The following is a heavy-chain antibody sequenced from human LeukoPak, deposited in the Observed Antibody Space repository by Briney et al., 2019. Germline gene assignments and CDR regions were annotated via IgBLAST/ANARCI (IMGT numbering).Heavy chain of an antibody. CDR3: ARQTGGYNPGFFDY. CDR1: GGTFSSYA. Sequence: GASVKVSCKASGGTFSSYAISWVRQAPGQGLEWMGGVIPIFGTANYAQKFQGRVTIITDESTSTAYMELSSLRSEDTAVYYCARQTGGYNPGFFDYWGQGTLVTVSS. D-gene: IGHD5-24*01. J-gene: IGHJ4*02. V-gene: IGHV1-69*05. CDR2: VIPIFGTA.